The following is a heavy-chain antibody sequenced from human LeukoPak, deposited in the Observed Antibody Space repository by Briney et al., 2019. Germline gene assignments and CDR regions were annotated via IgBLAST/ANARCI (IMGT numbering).Heavy chain of an antibody. CDR2: IYTSGST. CDR1: GGSFTNYY. D-gene: IGHD2-15*01. CDR3: ASGGYCSGGSCYPRYYGMDV. J-gene: IGHJ6*02. V-gene: IGHV4-4*07. Sequence: SETLSLTCSVSGGSFTNYYWTWIRQPAGKGLEWIGRIYTSGSTNYNPSLKSRVTMSVDTSKNQLSLKLSSVTAADTAVCYCASGGYCSGGSCYPRYYGMDVWGQGTTVTVSS.